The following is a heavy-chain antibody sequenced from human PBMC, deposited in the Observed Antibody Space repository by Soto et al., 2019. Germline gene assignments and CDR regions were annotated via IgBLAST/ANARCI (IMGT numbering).Heavy chain of an antibody. CDR2: IIPIFGTA. Sequence: SVKVSCKASGGTFSSYAISWVRQAPGQGLEWMGGIIPIFGTANYAQKFQGRVTITADKSTSTAYMELSSLRSEDTAVYYCARDSEGIHRGDQSLDYWGQGTLVTVSS. CDR1: GGTFSSYA. V-gene: IGHV1-69*06. CDR3: ARDSEGIHRGDQSLDY. D-gene: IGHD3-16*01. J-gene: IGHJ4*02.